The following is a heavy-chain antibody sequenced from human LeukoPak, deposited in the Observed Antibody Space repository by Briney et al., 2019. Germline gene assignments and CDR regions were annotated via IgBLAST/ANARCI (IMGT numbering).Heavy chain of an antibody. CDR2: VHPSGGKT. CDR1: GFTFSHYA. J-gene: IGHJ6*03. V-gene: IGHV3-23*01. Sequence: PGGSLRLSCVASGFTFSHYAMTGVRQAPGEGLEWVSVVHPSGGKTYYADSVEGRITISRDNSKNTLYLQLNNLQVEDTATYYCAKGKIRCSSRTCPPLPDYYYYMDVWGKGTTVIVSS. CDR3: AKGKIRCSSRTCPPLPDYYYYMDV. D-gene: IGHD1-7*01.